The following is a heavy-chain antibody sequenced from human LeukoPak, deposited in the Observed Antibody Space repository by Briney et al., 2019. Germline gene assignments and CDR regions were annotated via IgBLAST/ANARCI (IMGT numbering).Heavy chain of an antibody. Sequence: SETLSLTCTVSGDSIKNYYWIWIRQSPGKGLEWIGYIYYSGSTYYNPSLKSRVTMSVNTSKNQFSLKLNSVTAADTAVYYCARAGYCSSTSCQWVPLVWGQGTTVTVSS. CDR3: ARAGYCSSTSCQWVPLV. CDR2: IYYSGST. V-gene: IGHV4-59*01. CDR1: GDSIKNYY. J-gene: IGHJ6*02. D-gene: IGHD2-2*03.